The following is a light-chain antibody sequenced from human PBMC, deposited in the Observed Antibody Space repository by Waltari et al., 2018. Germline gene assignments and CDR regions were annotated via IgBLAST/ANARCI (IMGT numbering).Light chain of an antibody. CDR3: GLYTGSSTRV. V-gene: IGLV2-14*03. CDR1: GIDVGGYNS. J-gene: IGLJ3*02. CDR2: GVT. Sequence: QSALTQPASVSGSPGQSIPISCTGSGIDVGGYNSVSWYQQHPGKAPKLIIYGVTHRSSGVSNRFYGYKSGSTASLTIFVIQACDGADYYCGLYTGSSTRVFGGGTKVTV.